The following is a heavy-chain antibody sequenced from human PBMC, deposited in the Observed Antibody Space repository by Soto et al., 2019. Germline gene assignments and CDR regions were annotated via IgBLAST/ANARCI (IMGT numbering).Heavy chain of an antibody. Sequence: QVQLVESGGGVVQPGRSLRLSCAASGFRFSSYGMHWVRQAPGKGLEWVAVISYDGSNKYYADSVKGRFTISRDNSKNTLYLQMNSLRAEDTAVYYCAKDAQVAARNYYYYYMDVWGKGTTVTVSS. CDR3: AKDAQVAARNYYYYYMDV. J-gene: IGHJ6*03. CDR2: ISYDGSNK. D-gene: IGHD2-15*01. CDR1: GFRFSSYG. V-gene: IGHV3-30*18.